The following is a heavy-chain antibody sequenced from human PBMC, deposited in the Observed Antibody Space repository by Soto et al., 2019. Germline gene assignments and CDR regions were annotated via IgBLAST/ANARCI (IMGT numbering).Heavy chain of an antibody. Sequence: GASVKVSCKASGGTFSSYAISWVRQASGQGLEWMGGIIPIFGTANYAQKFQGRVTITADESTSTAYMELSSLRSEDTAVYYCAISRDGYNYPEVLFDYWGQGTLVTVSS. V-gene: IGHV1-69*13. CDR2: IIPIFGTA. CDR1: GGTFSSYA. J-gene: IGHJ4*02. D-gene: IGHD5-12*01. CDR3: AISRDGYNYPEVLFDY.